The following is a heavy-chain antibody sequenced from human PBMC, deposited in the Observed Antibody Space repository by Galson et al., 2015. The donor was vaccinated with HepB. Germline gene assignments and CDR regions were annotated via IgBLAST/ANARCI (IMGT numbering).Heavy chain of an antibody. Sequence: SCKASGYIFTNYAIHWVRQAPGQRLEWMGWINAGNVNTRYSQKFQGRVTFTRDTSASTAYMELTSLTSEDAAVYYCARAPEGSYPLGYWGQGTLVTVSS. J-gene: IGHJ4*02. CDR3: ARAPEGSYPLGY. D-gene: IGHD3-16*02. CDR1: GYIFTNYA. CDR2: INAGNVNT. V-gene: IGHV1-3*01.